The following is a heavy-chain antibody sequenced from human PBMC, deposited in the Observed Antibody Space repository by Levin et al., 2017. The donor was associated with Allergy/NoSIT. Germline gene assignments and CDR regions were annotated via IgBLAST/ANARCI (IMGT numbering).Heavy chain of an antibody. D-gene: IGHD2-15*01. V-gene: IGHV1-2*06. Sequence: ASVKVSCKASGYTFTGYYMHWVRQAPGQGLEWMGRINPNSGGTNYAQKFQGRVTMTRDTSISTAYMELSRLRSDDTAVYYCARQLGYCSGGSCYSGVDYWGQGTLVTVSS. CDR1: GYTFTGYY. J-gene: IGHJ4*02. CDR2: INPNSGGT. CDR3: ARQLGYCSGGSCYSGVDY.